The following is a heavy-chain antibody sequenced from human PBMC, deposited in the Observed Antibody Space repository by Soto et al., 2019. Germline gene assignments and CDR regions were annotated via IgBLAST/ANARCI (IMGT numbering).Heavy chain of an antibody. V-gene: IGHV3-23*01. CDR1: GFTFSTYA. CDR3: AKGPAPSGWYPPYYYGMDV. CDR2: VSGSGGNT. D-gene: IGHD6-19*01. J-gene: IGHJ6*02. Sequence: VQLLESGGGLLQPGGSLRLSCAASGFTFSTYAMTWVRQAPGKGPEWVSSVSGSGGNTLYADSVKGRFTISRDNSKNPLYLQMNSLRAGDTAVYYCAKGPAPSGWYPPYYYGMDVWGQGTTVIVSS.